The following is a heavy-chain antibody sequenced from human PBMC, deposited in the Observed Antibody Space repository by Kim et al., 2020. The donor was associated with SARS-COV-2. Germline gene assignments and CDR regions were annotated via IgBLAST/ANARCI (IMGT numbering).Heavy chain of an antibody. CDR3: TGYGSTWYGTTLDY. CDR2: IKTKPERGTT. V-gene: IGHV3-15*01. CDR1: GFIFRNAW. D-gene: IGHD6-13*01. J-gene: IGHJ4*02. Sequence: GGSLRLSCAASGFIFRNAWMSWVRQAPGKGLEWVGRIKTKPERGTTAYAAPVKGRFTISRDDSKNTLYLQMNSLKTEDTAVYYCTGYGSTWYGTTLDYWGQGTLVTVSS.